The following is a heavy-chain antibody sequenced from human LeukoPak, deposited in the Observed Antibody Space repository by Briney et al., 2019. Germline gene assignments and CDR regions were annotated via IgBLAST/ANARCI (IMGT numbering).Heavy chain of an antibody. D-gene: IGHD1-14*01. Sequence: SEALSLTCTVSGGSIGSNNYYWGWIRQPPGKGLEWIGIIYIRRSTYYNPSLKSRVTISVDTSKNQFALKLSSVTAADTAVYYCARDRSSYFDYWGQGTLVTVS. CDR3: ARDRSSYFDY. CDR2: IYIRRST. CDR1: GGSIGSNNYY. V-gene: IGHV4-39*01. J-gene: IGHJ4*02.